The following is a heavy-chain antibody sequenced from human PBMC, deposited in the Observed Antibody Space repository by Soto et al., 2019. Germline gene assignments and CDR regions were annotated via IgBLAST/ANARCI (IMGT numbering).Heavy chain of an antibody. CDR3: AKELGSSSDYYYGMDV. CDR2: ISGSGGST. Sequence: GGSLRLSCAASGFTFSSYAMSWVRQAPGKGLEWVSAISGSGGSTYYADSVKGRFTISRDNSKNTLYLQMNSLRAEDTAVYYCAKELGSSSDYYYGMDVWGQGNTVTVSS. J-gene: IGHJ6*02. CDR1: GFTFSSYA. V-gene: IGHV3-23*01. D-gene: IGHD6-13*01.